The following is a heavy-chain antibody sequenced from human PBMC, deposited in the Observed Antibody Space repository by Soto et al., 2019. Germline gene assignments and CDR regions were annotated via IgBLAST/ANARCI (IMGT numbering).Heavy chain of an antibody. CDR3: ARRQNWNNLFDT. CDR2: SYYSGST. J-gene: IGHJ5*02. V-gene: IGHV4-59*08. CDR1: GGSITNNY. D-gene: IGHD1-1*01. Sequence: QVQLQESGPGQVKPAETLSLTCTVSGGSITNNYWSWIRQSQGKGLEWIGCSYYSGSTSYNPSLRSRFPITIATAKTQVSLRLRSVTAADTAVYYCARRQNWNNLFDTWGQVNLVTVSS.